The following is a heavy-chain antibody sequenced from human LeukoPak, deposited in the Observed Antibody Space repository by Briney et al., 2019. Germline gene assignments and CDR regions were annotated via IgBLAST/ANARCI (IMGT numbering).Heavy chain of an antibody. CDR3: VRALVGAAFDT. V-gene: IGHV3-21*06. CDR2: ISGSRDFI. Sequence: GGSLRLSCAASGFTFNVYAMHWVRQVPGKGPEWISSISGSRDFIYHADSVKGRFTISRDNAKNSLYLDMNSLRVEDTAVYFCVRALVGAAFDTWGQGALVTVSS. J-gene: IGHJ4*02. CDR1: GFTFNVYA. D-gene: IGHD1-26*01.